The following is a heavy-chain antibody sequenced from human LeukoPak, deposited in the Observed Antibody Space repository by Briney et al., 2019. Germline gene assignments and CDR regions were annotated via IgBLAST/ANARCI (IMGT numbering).Heavy chain of an antibody. V-gene: IGHV1-18*01. CDR1: GYTFTNYA. D-gene: IGHD1-26*01. CDR2: ISAYNGNT. J-gene: IGHJ4*02. CDR3: ARLPSLVGATPRPYYFDY. Sequence: EASVKVSCKASGYTFTNYAISWVRQAPGQGLEWMGWISAYNGNTNYAQKLQGRVTMTTDTSTSTAYMELRSLRSDDTAVYYCARLPSLVGATPRPYYFDYWGQGTLVTVSS.